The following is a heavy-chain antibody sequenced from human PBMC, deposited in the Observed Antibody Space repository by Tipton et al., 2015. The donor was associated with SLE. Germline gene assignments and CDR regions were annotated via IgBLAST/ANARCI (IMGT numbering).Heavy chain of an antibody. Sequence: SLRLSCAASGITFSSHAMSWVRQAPGKGLEWVSAISGSGGNTYYADSVKGRFTISRDNSKTSLYLQMNSLRAEDTAVYYCAREDPPTEVFDIWGQGTMVTVSS. CDR1: GITFSSHA. D-gene: IGHD1-14*01. V-gene: IGHV3-23*01. CDR3: AREDPPTEVFDI. J-gene: IGHJ3*02. CDR2: ISGSGGNT.